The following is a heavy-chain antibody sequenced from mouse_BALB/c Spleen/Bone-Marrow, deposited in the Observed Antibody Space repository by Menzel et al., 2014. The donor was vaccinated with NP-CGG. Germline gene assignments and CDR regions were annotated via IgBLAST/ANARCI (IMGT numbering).Heavy chain of an antibody. Sequence: EVQVVESGAELVRPGALVKLSCKASGFNIKDYYIHWVNQRPEQGLEWIGWITPENGNTIYDPKFQGKARITADTSSNTAYFQLSSLTSEDTAAYYCARGSSGPFVYWGQGTLVTVSA. CDR1: GFNIKDYY. CDR3: ARGSSGPFVY. CDR2: ITPENGNT. J-gene: IGHJ3*01. V-gene: IGHV14-1*02. D-gene: IGHD3-1*01.